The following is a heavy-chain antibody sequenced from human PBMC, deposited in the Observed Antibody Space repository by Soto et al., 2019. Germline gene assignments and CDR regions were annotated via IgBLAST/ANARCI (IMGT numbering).Heavy chain of an antibody. Sequence: GESLKISCKGSGYSFTSYWISWVRQMPGKGLEWMGRIDPSDSYTNYSPSFQGHVTISADKSISTAYLQWSSLKASDTAMYYCARTGVPAAYYYCGMDVWGQGTTVTVSS. J-gene: IGHJ6*02. CDR1: GYSFTSYW. V-gene: IGHV5-10-1*01. CDR3: ARTGVPAAYYYCGMDV. D-gene: IGHD2-2*01. CDR2: IDPSDSYT.